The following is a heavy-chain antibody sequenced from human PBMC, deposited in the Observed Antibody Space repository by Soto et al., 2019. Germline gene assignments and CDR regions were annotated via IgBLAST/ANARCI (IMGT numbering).Heavy chain of an antibody. CDR1: GDSINNFY. CDR2: VSYSGST. D-gene: IGHD2-2*01. V-gene: IGHV4-59*01. CDR3: ARLHSNIDVVPPAYNWFDP. J-gene: IGHJ5*02. Sequence: QVQLQESGPGLVKPSETLSLTCSVSGDSINNFYWSWIRQPPGKGLQWIGYVSYSGSTIYNPSLKSRVSISADTSKNEVSLKLTSVTAADTAVYYCARLHSNIDVVPPAYNWFDPWGQGILVTVSS.